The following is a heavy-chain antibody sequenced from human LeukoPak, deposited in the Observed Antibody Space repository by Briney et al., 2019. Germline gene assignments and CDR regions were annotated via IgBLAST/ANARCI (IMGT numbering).Heavy chain of an antibody. CDR3: ARGSKKHIVVVTAIPPFDY. D-gene: IGHD2-21*02. V-gene: IGHV3-23*01. Sequence: GGSLRLSCAASGFTFSSYAMSWVRQAPGKGLEWVSAISGSRGSTYYADPVKGRFTISRNNSKNTLHLQMTSLRAEDTAVYYCARGSKKHIVVVTAIPPFDYWGQGTLVTVSS. CDR1: GFTFSSYA. CDR2: ISGSRGST. J-gene: IGHJ4*02.